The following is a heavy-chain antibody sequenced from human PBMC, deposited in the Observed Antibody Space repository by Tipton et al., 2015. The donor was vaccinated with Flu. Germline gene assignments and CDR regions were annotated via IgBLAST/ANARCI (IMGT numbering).Heavy chain of an antibody. Sequence: TLSLTCIVSGGSITSYYWSWVRQPAGKGLEWIGHIYSSGSTNYSPSLKSRVTISVDTSKNQFSLKVSSVTAADTAVYYCARHSSSARGWFDPWGQGTLVTVSS. V-gene: IGHV4-59*08. CDR1: GGSITSYY. CDR3: ARHSSSARGWFDP. CDR2: IYSSGST. D-gene: IGHD3-10*01. J-gene: IGHJ5*02.